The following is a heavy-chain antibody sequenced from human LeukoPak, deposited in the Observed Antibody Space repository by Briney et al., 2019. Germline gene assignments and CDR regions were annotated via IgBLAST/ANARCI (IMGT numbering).Heavy chain of an antibody. Sequence: SGGSLRLSCAASGFTFSNYAIHLVRQAPGKGLEWVSIVGGRGVKTYYADSVKGRFTISRDNSKNTVYLQMNSLRAEDTAVYYCAKRGDCSGTCTYDYWGQGTLVTVSS. J-gene: IGHJ4*02. CDR3: AKRGDCSGTCTYDY. V-gene: IGHV3-23*01. D-gene: IGHD2-2*01. CDR2: VGGRGVKT. CDR1: GFTFSNYA.